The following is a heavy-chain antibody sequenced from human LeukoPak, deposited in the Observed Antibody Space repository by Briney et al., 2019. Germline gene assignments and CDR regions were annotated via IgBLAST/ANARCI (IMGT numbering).Heavy chain of an antibody. Sequence: SETLSLTCTVSGGSISSYYWSWIRQPPGKGLEWIGYIYYSGSTNYNPSLKSRVTISVDTSKNQFSLKLSSVTAADTAVYYCARAGDYYDSSGYYYLSYYYYGMDVWGQGTTVTVSS. CDR2: IYYSGST. CDR1: GGSISSYY. D-gene: IGHD3-22*01. J-gene: IGHJ6*02. V-gene: IGHV4-59*01. CDR3: ARAGDYYDSSGYYYLSYYYYGMDV.